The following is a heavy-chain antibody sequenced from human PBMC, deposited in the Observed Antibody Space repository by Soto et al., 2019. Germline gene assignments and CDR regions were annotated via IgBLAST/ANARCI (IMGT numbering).Heavy chain of an antibody. CDR2: IDPSDSYT. V-gene: IGHV5-10-1*01. J-gene: IGHJ6*02. CDR1: GYSFTSYW. Sequence: GESLKISCKGSGYSFTSYWISWVRQMPGKGLEWMGRIDPSDSYTNYSPSFQGHVTISADKSISIAYLQWSSLKASDTAMYYCARATSAGVVVADYYYYGMDVWGQGTTVTVSS. D-gene: IGHD2-15*01. CDR3: ARATSAGVVVADYYYYGMDV.